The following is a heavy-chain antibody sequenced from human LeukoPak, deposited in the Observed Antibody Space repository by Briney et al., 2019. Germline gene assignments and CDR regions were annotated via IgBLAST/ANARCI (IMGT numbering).Heavy chain of an antibody. Sequence: GGSLRLSCAASGFTFSSYAMSWVRQTPGKGLEWVSAISGSGGSTYYADSVKGRFTISRDNSKKTLFLKMNSLRAEGTAVYYCAKDLDFDWLPVDVWGQGTTVTVSS. J-gene: IGHJ6*02. CDR1: GFTFSSYA. D-gene: IGHD3-9*01. CDR2: ISGSGGST. V-gene: IGHV3-23*01. CDR3: AKDLDFDWLPVDV.